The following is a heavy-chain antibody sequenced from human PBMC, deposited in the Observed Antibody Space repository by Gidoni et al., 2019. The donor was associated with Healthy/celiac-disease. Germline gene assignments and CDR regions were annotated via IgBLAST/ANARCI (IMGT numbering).Heavy chain of an antibody. D-gene: IGHD5-18*01. V-gene: IGHV4-31*03. Sequence: QVQLQESGPGLVKPSQTLSLTCPLSGSPIRRGGSYWSCIRQHPGKGLEWIGYIYYSGSTDYNPSLKSRVTISVDTAKNQFSLKLSSVTAADTAVYYCAGDHQEAGGYRPAFPPYYYMDVWGKGTTVTVSS. J-gene: IGHJ6*03. CDR2: IYYSGST. CDR1: GSPIRRGGSY. CDR3: AGDHQEAGGYRPAFPPYYYMDV.